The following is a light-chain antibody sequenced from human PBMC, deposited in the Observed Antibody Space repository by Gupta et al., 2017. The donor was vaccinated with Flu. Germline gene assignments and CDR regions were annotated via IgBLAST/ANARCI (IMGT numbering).Light chain of an antibody. Sequence: TIACTGTSSDVGGYNYVSWYQQHPGKAPKLMIYEVSNRPSGVPNRFSGSKSGNTASLTISGLQAEDEADYYCSSYTSSSTRGVVFGGGTKLTVL. CDR3: SSYTSSSTRGVV. J-gene: IGLJ2*01. CDR2: EVS. V-gene: IGLV2-14*01. CDR1: SSDVGGYNY.